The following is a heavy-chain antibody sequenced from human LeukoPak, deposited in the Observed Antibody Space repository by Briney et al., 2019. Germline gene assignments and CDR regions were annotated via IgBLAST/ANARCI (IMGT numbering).Heavy chain of an antibody. Sequence: PGGSLRLSCAASGFSFRNSMMSWVRQAPGKGLECVSNIRQDGNEIYYMDSVKGRFTISRDNAKKSLYLQMNLLRAEDTAVYYCATLNWDDGVVSGFDRWGQGILVTASS. CDR3: ATLNWDDGVVSGFDR. J-gene: IGHJ5*02. CDR1: GFSFRNSM. V-gene: IGHV3-7*01. CDR2: IRQDGNEI. D-gene: IGHD2-2*01.